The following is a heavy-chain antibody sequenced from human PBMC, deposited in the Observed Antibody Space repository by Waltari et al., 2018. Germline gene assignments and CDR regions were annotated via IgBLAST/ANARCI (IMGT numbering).Heavy chain of an antibody. CDR1: GFTFSSYS. CDR3: ARVQWLPPGRAFDI. V-gene: IGHV3-48*04. Sequence: EVQLVESGGGLVQPGGSLRLSCAASGFTFSSYSMNWVRQAPGKGLEWVSYISSSSSTIYYADYVKGRFTISRDNAKNSLYLQMNSLRAEDTAVYYCARVQWLPPGRAFDIWGQGTMVTVSS. J-gene: IGHJ3*02. CDR2: ISSSSSTI. D-gene: IGHD6-19*01.